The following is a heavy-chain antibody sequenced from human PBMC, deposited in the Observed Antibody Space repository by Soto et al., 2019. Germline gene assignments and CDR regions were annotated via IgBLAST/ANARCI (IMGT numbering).Heavy chain of an antibody. J-gene: IGHJ3*02. CDR3: ARAMGDVVVTVLTYNNALDI. V-gene: IGHV5-51*01. CDR2: IYPGDSDT. D-gene: IGHD2-21*02. CDR1: GYIFTRYW. Sequence: GEALKISWKGSGYIFTRYWIGWVLQIPGKGLEWMGIIYPGDSDTRYSPSFQGQVTISADKSISTAYLQWSSLKASDTAMYYCARAMGDVVVTVLTYNNALDISDQGTMVTVS.